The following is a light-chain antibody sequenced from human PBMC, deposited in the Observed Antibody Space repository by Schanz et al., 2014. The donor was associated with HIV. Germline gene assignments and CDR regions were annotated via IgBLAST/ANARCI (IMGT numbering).Light chain of an antibody. J-gene: IGKJ2*01. CDR3: QQRSNWPPMYT. V-gene: IGKV3-11*01. Sequence: IVLTQSPGTLSLSPGERGTLSCRASQSISSSLLAWYQQKPGQAPRLLIYDASNRATGIPARFSGSGSGTDFTLTISSLEPEDFALYYCQQRSNWPPMYTFGQGTKLEIK. CDR2: DAS. CDR1: QSISSS.